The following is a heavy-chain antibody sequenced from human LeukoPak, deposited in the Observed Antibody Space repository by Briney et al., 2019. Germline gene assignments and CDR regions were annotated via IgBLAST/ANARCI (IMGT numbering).Heavy chain of an antibody. CDR2: ISWNSGSI. D-gene: IGHD6-19*01. CDR3: AKGSAVAGTWYYFDY. Sequence: GRSLRLSCAASGFTFDDYAMHWVRQAPGKGLEWVSGISWNSGSIGYADSVKGRFTISRDNAKNSLYLQMNSLRAEDTALYYCAKGSAVAGTWYYFDYWGQGTLATVSS. J-gene: IGHJ4*02. CDR1: GFTFDDYA. V-gene: IGHV3-9*01.